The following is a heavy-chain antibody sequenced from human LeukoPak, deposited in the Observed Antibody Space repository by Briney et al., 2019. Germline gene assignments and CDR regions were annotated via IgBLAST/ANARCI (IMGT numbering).Heavy chain of an antibody. J-gene: IGHJ4*02. CDR2: ITSSSTNI. D-gene: IGHD1-26*01. Sequence: GGSLRLSCAASGFNFDDYAMNWVRQAPGKGLEWVSHITSSSTNIYYADSVKGRFTISRDNAKNALSLQMNSLRDEDTAVYYCATSGNYYLKYWGQGTLVTVSS. CDR3: ATSGNYYLKY. V-gene: IGHV3-48*02. CDR1: GFNFDDYA.